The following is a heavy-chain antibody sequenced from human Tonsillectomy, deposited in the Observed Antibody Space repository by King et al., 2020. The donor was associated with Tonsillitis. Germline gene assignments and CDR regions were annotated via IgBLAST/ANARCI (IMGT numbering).Heavy chain of an antibody. Sequence: VQLVESGGGLVQPGRSLILSCAASGFILQDHVIHWFRQVSWKGLELVSGCSWINGTIGYSGYVKGRVTISRDNAKNSGYLQIDSLRSEDTALYYCGKDVRPGGLDYWGQGTLVTVSS. D-gene: IGHD2-15*01. CDR2: CSWINGTI. J-gene: IGHJ4*02. CDR3: GKDVRPGGLDY. V-gene: IGHV3-9*01. CDR1: GFILQDHV.